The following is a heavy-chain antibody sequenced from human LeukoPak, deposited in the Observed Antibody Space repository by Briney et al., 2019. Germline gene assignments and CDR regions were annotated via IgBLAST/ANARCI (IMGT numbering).Heavy chain of an antibody. CDR2: IGTASDT. V-gene: IGHV3-13*04. CDR3: VRGETPMHHGESRFDF. CDR1: GXTFSSFD. D-gene: IGHD4-17*01. Sequence: GGSLRLSCAASGXTFSSFDMHWVRQGTGGRLEWVSSIGTASDTYYSASVKGRFTFSRENAKNSLYLQMNSLRVGDTAVYYCVRGETPMHHGESRFDFWGQGTLVTVSS. J-gene: IGHJ4*02.